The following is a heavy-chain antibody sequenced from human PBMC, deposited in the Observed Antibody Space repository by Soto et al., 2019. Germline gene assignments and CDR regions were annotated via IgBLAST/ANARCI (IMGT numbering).Heavy chain of an antibody. CDR2: IIPIFGTA. J-gene: IGHJ6*02. CDR1: GGTFSSYA. D-gene: IGHD3-3*01. V-gene: IGHV1-69*13. CDR3: ARDSKVTIFGVVQDYGMDV. Sequence: SVKVSCKASGGTFSSYASSWVRQAPGQGLEWMGGIIPIFGTANYAQKFQGRVTITADESTSTAYMELSSLRSEDTAVYYCARDSKVTIFGVVQDYGMDVWGQGTTVTVSS.